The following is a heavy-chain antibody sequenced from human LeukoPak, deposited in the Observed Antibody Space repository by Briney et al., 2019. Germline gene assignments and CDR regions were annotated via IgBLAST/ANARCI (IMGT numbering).Heavy chain of an antibody. J-gene: IGHJ4*02. CDR2: ISGSGGSP. Sequence: GGSLRLSCAASGFTFSSYAMSWVRQAPGKGLEWVSAISGSGGSPYYADSVKGRFTISRDNSKNTLYLQMNSLRAEDTAVYYCAKWRGIVVVPAAMTFFDYWGQGTLVTVSS. D-gene: IGHD2-2*01. V-gene: IGHV3-23*01. CDR1: GFTFSSYA. CDR3: AKWRGIVVVPAAMTFFDY.